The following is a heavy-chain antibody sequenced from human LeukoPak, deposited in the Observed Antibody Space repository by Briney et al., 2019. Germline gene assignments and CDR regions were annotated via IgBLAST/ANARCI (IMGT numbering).Heavy chain of an antibody. D-gene: IGHD5-24*01. CDR3: ARDLGDGYHD. CDR2: ISYSGST. J-gene: IGHJ4*02. Sequence: PSETLSLTCTVSGGSISSYYWSWIRQPPGKGLEWIGDISYSGSTNYNPSLKSRVTISVDTSKNQFSLKLSSVTPADTAVYYCARDLGDGYHDWGQGTLVTVSS. V-gene: IGHV4-59*01. CDR1: GGSISSYY.